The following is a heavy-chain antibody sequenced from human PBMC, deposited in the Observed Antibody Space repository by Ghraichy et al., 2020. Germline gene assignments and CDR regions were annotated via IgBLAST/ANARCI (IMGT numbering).Heavy chain of an antibody. Sequence: GGSLRLSCAASGFTFSSDAMTWVRQAPGKGLEWVSAISGSGSTTYYADSVKGRFTLTRDNSKNTLYLQMNSLRAEDTAVYYCAKPLTGSDGSQFADWGQGTLVTVSS. CDR1: GFTFSSDA. CDR3: AKPLTGSDGSQFAD. D-gene: IGHD1-26*01. CDR2: ISGSGSTT. J-gene: IGHJ4*02. V-gene: IGHV3-23*01.